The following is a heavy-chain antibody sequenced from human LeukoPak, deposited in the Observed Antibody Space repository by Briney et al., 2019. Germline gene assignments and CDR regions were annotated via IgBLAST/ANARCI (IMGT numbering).Heavy chain of an antibody. CDR1: GFTFSSYG. CDR2: ISGSGGST. CDR3: AKDPAVADFDY. V-gene: IGHV3-23*01. J-gene: IGHJ4*02. D-gene: IGHD6-19*01. Sequence: GGTLRLSCAASGFTFSSYGMSWVRQAPGKGLEWVSAISGSGGSTYYADSVKGRFTISRDNSKNTLYLQINSLRAEDTAVYYCAKDPAVADFDYWGQGPLVTVS.